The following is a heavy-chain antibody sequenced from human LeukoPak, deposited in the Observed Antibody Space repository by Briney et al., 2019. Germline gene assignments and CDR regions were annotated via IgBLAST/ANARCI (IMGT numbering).Heavy chain of an antibody. CDR2: INPSGGST. CDR3: ARGRPDYGMDV. D-gene: IGHD1-1*01. J-gene: IGHJ6*02. V-gene: IGHV1-46*01. Sequence: GASVKVSCKASGYTFTSYAISWVRQAPGQGLEWMGIINPSGGSTSYAQKFQGRVTMTRDTSTSTVYMELSSLRSEDTAVYYCARGRPDYGMDVWGQGTTVTVSS. CDR1: GYTFTSYA.